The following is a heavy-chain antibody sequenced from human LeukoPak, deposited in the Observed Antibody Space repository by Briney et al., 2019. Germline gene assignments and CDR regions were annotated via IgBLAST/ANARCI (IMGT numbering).Heavy chain of an antibody. CDR3: VRDRFGGKNYYYGMDV. CDR1: GFTFSSYE. Sequence: PGGSLRLSCAASGFTFSSYEMNWVRQAPGKGLEWVSYISSSGSTIYYADSVKGRFTISRDNAKNSLYLQMNSLRAEDTAVYYCVRDRFGGKNYYYGMDVWGQGTTVTVSS. D-gene: IGHD3-10*01. CDR2: ISSSGSTI. J-gene: IGHJ6*02. V-gene: IGHV3-48*03.